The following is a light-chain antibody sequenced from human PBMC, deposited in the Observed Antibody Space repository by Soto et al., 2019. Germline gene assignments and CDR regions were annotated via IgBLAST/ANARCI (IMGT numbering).Light chain of an antibody. Sequence: QSALTQPASVSGSPGQSITISCTGTSSDVGGYNYVSWYQHHPGKAPELIIYGVTNRPSGASLRFSGSKSGNTASLTISGLQAEDEADYYCTSYTSTGPPVVFGGGTQLTVL. CDR3: TSYTSTGPPVV. CDR2: GVT. V-gene: IGLV2-14*03. CDR1: SSDVGGYNY. J-gene: IGLJ2*01.